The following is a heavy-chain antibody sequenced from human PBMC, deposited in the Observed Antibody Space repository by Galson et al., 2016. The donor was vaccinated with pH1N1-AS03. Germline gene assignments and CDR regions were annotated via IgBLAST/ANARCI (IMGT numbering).Heavy chain of an antibody. CDR2: IYHSGST. J-gene: IGHJ5*02. Sequence: ETLSLTCTVSRGSISSSNWWTWVRQPPGKGREWIGEIYHSGSTHYNPSLQSRVTISVDKSKNQFFLKLNSVTAADTAVYFFASVAVSGYVTNGFDPWGQGTLVTVSS. D-gene: IGHD5-12*01. CDR3: ASVAVSGYVTNGFDP. V-gene: IGHV4-4*01. CDR1: RGSISSSNW.